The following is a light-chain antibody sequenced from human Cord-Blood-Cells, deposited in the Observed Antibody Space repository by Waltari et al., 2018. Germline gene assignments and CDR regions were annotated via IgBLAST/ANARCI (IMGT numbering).Light chain of an antibody. CDR1: QSISSY. CDR2: AAS. Sequence: DIQMTQSPSSLSASVGDRVTITCRASQSISSYLNWYQQKPGKAPKLLIYAASSLQSGVPSRFSGSGSGTDFTLTISSLQPEDFATYYCQQSYSTPPTFGGXXXVEIK. CDR3: QQSYSTPPT. V-gene: IGKV1-39*01. J-gene: IGKJ4*01.